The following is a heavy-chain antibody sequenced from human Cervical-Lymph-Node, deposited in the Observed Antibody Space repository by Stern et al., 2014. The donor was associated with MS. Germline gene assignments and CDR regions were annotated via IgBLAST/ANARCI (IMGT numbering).Heavy chain of an antibody. V-gene: IGHV1-18*01. CDR3: AIMGTDGIDV. CDR2: MSVSNGNT. J-gene: IGHJ6*02. Sequence: QLQLEQSGAEVKKPGASVKVSCKAARYTFNNYGVNWVRQAPGQGLEWLGWMSVSNGNTNYAKNVQGRVTMTTDTSTTIAYMELRNLRSDDTAVYYCAIMGTDGIDVWGQGTTVTVSS. D-gene: IGHD7-27*01. CDR1: RYTFNNYG.